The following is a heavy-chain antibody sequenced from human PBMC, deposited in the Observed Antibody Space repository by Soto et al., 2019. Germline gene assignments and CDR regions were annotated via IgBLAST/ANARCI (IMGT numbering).Heavy chain of an antibody. J-gene: IGHJ4*02. CDR3: ASITIDY. V-gene: IGHV3-30*03. CDR2: ISYDGSNK. Sequence: QVQLVESGGGVVQPGRSLRLSCAASGFTFSSYGMDWVRQAPGKGLEWVAVISYDGSNKYYADSVKGRFTISRDNSKNTLYLQMNSLRAEDTAVYYCASITIDYWGQGTLVTVSS. D-gene: IGHD1-20*01. CDR1: GFTFSSYG.